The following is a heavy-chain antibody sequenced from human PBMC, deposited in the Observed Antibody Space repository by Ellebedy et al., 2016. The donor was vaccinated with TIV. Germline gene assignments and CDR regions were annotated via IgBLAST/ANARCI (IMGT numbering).Heavy chain of an antibody. V-gene: IGHV3-23*01. CDR3: ARDAARSGWISDY. Sequence: PGGSLRLSCVVSGFTFSTYAMRWFRQAPGEGLEWVSSLTTGGVTFYAESVKDRFTISRDSSKNTLYLQMNSLRVEDTAVYYCARDAARSGWISDYWGQGTLVTVSS. CDR2: LTTGGVT. CDR1: GFTFSTYA. J-gene: IGHJ4*02. D-gene: IGHD6-19*01.